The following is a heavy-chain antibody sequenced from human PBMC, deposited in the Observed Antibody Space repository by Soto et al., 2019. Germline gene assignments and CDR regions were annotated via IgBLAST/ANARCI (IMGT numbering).Heavy chain of an antibody. CDR2: FDPEDGET. CDR3: ATDQMFSRKMYNWFDP. CDR1: GYTLTELS. V-gene: IGHV1-24*01. J-gene: IGHJ5*02. Sequence: ASVKVSCKVSGYTLTELSMHWVRQAPGKGLEWMGGFDPEDGETIYAQKFQGRVTMTEDTSTDTAYMELSSLGSEDTAVYYCATDQMFSRKMYNWFDPCCQGALVTVSS. D-gene: IGHD3-10*02.